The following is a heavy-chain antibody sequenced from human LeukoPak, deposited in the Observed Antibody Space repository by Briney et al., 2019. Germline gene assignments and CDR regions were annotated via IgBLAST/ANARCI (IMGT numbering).Heavy chain of an antibody. J-gene: IGHJ4*02. CDR1: GFTFSSYG. CDR2: ISGSGGST. D-gene: IGHD4-17*01. V-gene: IGHV3-23*01. Sequence: PGGSLRLSCAASGFTFSSYGMSWVRQAPGKGLEWVSTISGSGGSTYYADSVKGRFAISRDNFKTTLYLQMNSLRAEDSAVYYCAKDHNNRRSDVLRYFDYWGQGTLVTVST. CDR3: AKDHNNRRSDVLRYFDY.